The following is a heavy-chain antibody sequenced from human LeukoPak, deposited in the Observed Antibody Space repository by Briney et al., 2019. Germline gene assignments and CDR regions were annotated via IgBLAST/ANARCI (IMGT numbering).Heavy chain of an antibody. CDR1: GFTVSSNY. CDR2: IYSDGST. D-gene: IGHD3-22*01. J-gene: IGHJ4*02. V-gene: IGHV3-53*01. Sequence: GGSLRLSCAASGFTVSSNYMSWVRRAPGKGLEWVSIIYSDGSTYYADSVRGRFSISRDNSKNTLYLQMNSLRVEDTAVYYCARVPLYDSSGYSLDYWGQGTLVTVSS. CDR3: ARVPLYDSSGYSLDY.